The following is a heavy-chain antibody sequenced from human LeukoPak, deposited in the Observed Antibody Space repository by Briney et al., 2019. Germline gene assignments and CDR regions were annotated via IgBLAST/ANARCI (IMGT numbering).Heavy chain of an antibody. V-gene: IGHV3-11*01. CDR1: GFTFGDYY. Sequence: GGSLRLSCAASGFTFGDYYMSWIRQAPGKGLEWVSYISSSGSTIYYADSVKGRFTISRDNAKNSLYLQMSSLRAEDTAVYYCARVGYHGSGSFDYWGQGTLVTVSS. J-gene: IGHJ4*02. CDR3: ARVGYHGSGSFDY. CDR2: ISSSGSTI. D-gene: IGHD3-10*01.